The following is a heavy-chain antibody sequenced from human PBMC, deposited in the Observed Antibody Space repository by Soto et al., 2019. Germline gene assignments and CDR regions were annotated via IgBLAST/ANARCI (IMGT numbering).Heavy chain of an antibody. CDR2: IIPVVGTT. V-gene: IGHV1-69*06. Sequence: QVQLVQSGAEVKKPGSSVKVSCKASGDTFTTNSLNWVRQAPGQGLEWMGGIIPVVGTTKYAQKYQDRVTITGDKSTNTAYMELSSLRSDDTAVYYCARCLLYATTYFDYCGQGTPVTVSS. CDR3: ARCLLYATTYFDY. J-gene: IGHJ4*02. CDR1: GDTFTTNS. D-gene: IGHD2-8*01.